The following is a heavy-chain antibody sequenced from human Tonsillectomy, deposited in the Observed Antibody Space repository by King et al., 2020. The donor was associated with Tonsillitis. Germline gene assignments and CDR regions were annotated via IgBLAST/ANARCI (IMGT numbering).Heavy chain of an antibody. J-gene: IGHJ4*02. D-gene: IGHD4-23*01. CDR1: GFTFSSYS. Sequence: VQLVESGGGMVKPGGYLRLSCEDSGFTFSSYSMNWVRQAPGKGMEWASSTSSSGSYIYYAEPVKGRLTISRDSAKNSLSLQMTSVSAEDTAVYSCARSDYGGNPSYFDYWGQGTLVTVSS. V-gene: IGHV3-21*01. CDR2: TSSSGSYI. CDR3: ARSDYGGNPSYFDY.